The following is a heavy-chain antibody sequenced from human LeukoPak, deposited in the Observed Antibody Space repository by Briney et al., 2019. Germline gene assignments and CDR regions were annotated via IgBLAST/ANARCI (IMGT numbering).Heavy chain of an antibody. D-gene: IGHD3-3*01. V-gene: IGHV1-69*05. CDR2: IIPIFGTA. J-gene: IGHJ6*03. Sequence: GASVKVSCKASGGTFSSYAISWVRQAPGQGLEWMGGIIPIFGTANYAQKFQGRVTITTDESTSTAYIELSSLRSEDTAVYYCARHNTGYYDFWSGYWSHNYYYYYMDVWGKGTTVTVSS. CDR3: ARHNTGYYDFWSGYWSHNYYYYYMDV. CDR1: GGTFSSYA.